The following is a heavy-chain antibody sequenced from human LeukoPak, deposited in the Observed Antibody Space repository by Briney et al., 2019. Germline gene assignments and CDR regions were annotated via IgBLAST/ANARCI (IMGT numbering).Heavy chain of an antibody. CDR2: IYYSGTT. J-gene: IGHJ4*02. CDR1: GGSISSYY. V-gene: IGHV4-59*08. D-gene: IGHD6-19*01. Sequence: SETLSLTCTVSGGSISSYYWSWVRQPPGKGLEWIGFIYYSGTTSYSPSLKSRVTISVDTSKNQFSLRLSSVAAADTAAYYCARYSPVAGPDYWGQGTLVTVSS. CDR3: ARYSPVAGPDY.